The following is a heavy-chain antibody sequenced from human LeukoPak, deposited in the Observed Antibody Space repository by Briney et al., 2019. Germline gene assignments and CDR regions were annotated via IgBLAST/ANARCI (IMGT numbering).Heavy chain of an antibody. CDR1: GYTFTGYY. V-gene: IGHV1-2*06. CDR2: INPNSGGT. D-gene: IGHD3-3*01. Sequence: ASVKVSCKASGYTFTGYYMHWVRQAPGQGLEWMGRINPNSGGTNYAQKFQGRVTMTRDTSISTAYMELSRLRSDDTAVYYCARDQTIFGVVNYYYYYMDVWGKGTTVTVSS. CDR3: ARDQTIFGVVNYYYYYMDV. J-gene: IGHJ6*03.